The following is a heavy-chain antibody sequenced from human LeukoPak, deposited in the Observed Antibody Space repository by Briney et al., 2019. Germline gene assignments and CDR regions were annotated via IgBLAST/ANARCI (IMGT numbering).Heavy chain of an antibody. J-gene: IGHJ6*02. D-gene: IGHD3-10*01. Sequence: ASVKVSCKASGGTFSSYAISWVRQAPGQGLEWMGWMNPNSGNTGYAQKFQGRVTMTRNTSISTAYMELSSLRSEDTAVYYCARGNGVGASGSYSPRTAYYYYGMDVWGQGTTVTVSS. V-gene: IGHV1-8*02. CDR3: ARGNGVGASGSYSPRTAYYYYGMDV. CDR2: MNPNSGNT. CDR1: GGTFSSYA.